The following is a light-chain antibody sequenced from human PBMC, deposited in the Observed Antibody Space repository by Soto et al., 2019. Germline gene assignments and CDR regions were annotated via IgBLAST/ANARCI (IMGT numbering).Light chain of an antibody. CDR3: AAWDDSLNGHV. V-gene: IGLV1-44*01. Sequence: QSVLTQPPSASGTPGQRFTISCSGGSSNIGSNSVNWYQQLPGTAPKLLIYTNNQRPSGVPDRFSGSKSGTSASLAISGLQSEDEADYYCAAWDDSLNGHVFGSGTKLTVL. CDR2: TNN. CDR1: SSNIGSNS. J-gene: IGLJ1*01.